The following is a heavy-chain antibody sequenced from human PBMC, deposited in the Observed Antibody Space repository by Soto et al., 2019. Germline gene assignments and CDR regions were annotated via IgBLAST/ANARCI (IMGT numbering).Heavy chain of an antibody. J-gene: IGHJ4*02. CDR3: ARHTPHATFGVPTPYFAH. CDR1: GGSINGGTYF. CDR2: INYSGRT. Sequence: QLQLQESGPGLVKPSETLSLTCTVSGGSINGGTYFWGWIRQPPGQGLEGVGSINYSGRTNYNPSLKRRGTVSTATSKNQLSLKLRPVTATDTAVYYCARHTPHATFGVPTPYFAHWGQGTLVSVSS. V-gene: IGHV4-39*01. D-gene: IGHD3-3*01.